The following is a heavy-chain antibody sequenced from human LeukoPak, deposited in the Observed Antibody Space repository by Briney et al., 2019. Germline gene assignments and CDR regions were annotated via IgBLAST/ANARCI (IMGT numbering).Heavy chain of an antibody. CDR3: ASPSNWGPAYYYYYYMDV. CDR2: INPNSGGT. D-gene: IGHD7-27*01. V-gene: IGHV1-2*06. Sequence: ASVKVSCKASGYTFTGYYMHWVRQAPGQGLEWMGRINPNSGGTNYAQKFQGRVTMTRDTSTSTAHMELSRLRSDDTAVYYCASPSNWGPAYYYYYYMDVWGKGTTVTVSS. CDR1: GYTFTGYY. J-gene: IGHJ6*03.